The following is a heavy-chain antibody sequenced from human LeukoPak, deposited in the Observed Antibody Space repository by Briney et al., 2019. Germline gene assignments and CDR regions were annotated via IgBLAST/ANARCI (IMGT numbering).Heavy chain of an antibody. CDR2: ISGSGGST. V-gene: IGHV3-23*01. D-gene: IGHD2-15*01. J-gene: IGHJ6*02. CDR3: ANSPAADYYYYGMDV. CDR1: GFTFSSLA. Sequence: GGSLRLSCAASGFTFSSLATSWVRQAPGKGLEWVSAISGSGGSTYYADSVKGRFTISRDNSKNTLYLQMNSLRAEDTAVYYCANSPAADYYYYGMDVWGQGTTVTVSS.